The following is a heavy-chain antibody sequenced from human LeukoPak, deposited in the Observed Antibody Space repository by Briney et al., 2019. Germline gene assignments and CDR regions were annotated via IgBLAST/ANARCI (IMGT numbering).Heavy chain of an antibody. J-gene: IGHJ4*02. CDR1: GDSVSSNSAA. CDR3: ARDPYYDFWSGYPSPAYYFDY. D-gene: IGHD3-3*01. Sequence: SQTLSLTCAISGDSVSSNSAAWNWIRQSPSRGLEWLGRTYYRSKWYNDYAVSVKSRITIKPDTSKNQFSLQLNSVTPEDTAVYYCARDPYYDFWSGYPSPAYYFDYWGQGTLVTVSS. CDR2: TYYRSKWYN. V-gene: IGHV6-1*01.